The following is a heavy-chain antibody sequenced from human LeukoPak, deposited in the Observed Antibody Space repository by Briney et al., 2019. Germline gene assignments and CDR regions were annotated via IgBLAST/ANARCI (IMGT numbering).Heavy chain of an antibody. CDR1: GFTFSSSE. CDR3: AGVFVSGYDVLTGYFRAFDY. V-gene: IGHV3-48*03. Sequence: GGSLRLSCAASGFTFSSSEMYRVHQAPGKGLEWVSYISTTGNTKYYADSVQGRFTVSRDNGQSLLFLQMNSLRAGDTAIYYCAGVFVSGYDVLTGYFRAFDYWGQGALVTVSS. CDR2: ISTTGNTK. J-gene: IGHJ4*02. D-gene: IGHD3-9*01.